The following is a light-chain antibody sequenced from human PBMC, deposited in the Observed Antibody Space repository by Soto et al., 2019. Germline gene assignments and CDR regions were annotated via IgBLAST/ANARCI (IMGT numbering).Light chain of an antibody. V-gene: IGKV1-5*03. CDR1: QSISTW. J-gene: IGKJ4*01. Sequence: DIQMTQSPSPLSASVGDRVTITCRASQSISTWLAWYQQKPGKAPKLLIYKASSLEGGVPSRFSGSGSGTEFNITISSLQPDDFATYYCQQYNTYPLTFGGGTTVDTK. CDR3: QQYNTYPLT. CDR2: KAS.